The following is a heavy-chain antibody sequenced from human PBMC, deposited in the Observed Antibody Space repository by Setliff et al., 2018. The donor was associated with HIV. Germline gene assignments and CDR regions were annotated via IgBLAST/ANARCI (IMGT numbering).Heavy chain of an antibody. Sequence: LSLTCAVYGETFSNFYWSWIRQAPGKGLEWIGEIKASESKHNNPSLKSRVTMSVDTSKKQFSLKLTSVTAADTAVYYCARGGGITWRSYSFDYWGQGTLVTVSS. CDR3: ARGGGITWRSYSFDY. J-gene: IGHJ4*02. V-gene: IGHV4-34*01. CDR2: IKASESK. CDR1: GETFSNFY. D-gene: IGHD3-10*01.